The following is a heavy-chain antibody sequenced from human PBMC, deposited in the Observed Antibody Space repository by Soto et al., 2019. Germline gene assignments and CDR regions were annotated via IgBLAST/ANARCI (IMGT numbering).Heavy chain of an antibody. CDR1: GFTFSSYA. Sequence: PGGSLRLSCAASGFTFSSYAMSWVRQAPGKGLEWVSAISGSGGSTYYADSVKGRFTISRDNSKNTLYLQMNSLRAEDTAVYYCAKGITMIVVANDFDYWGQGTLVTVSS. D-gene: IGHD3-22*01. CDR3: AKGITMIVVANDFDY. J-gene: IGHJ4*02. V-gene: IGHV3-23*01. CDR2: ISGSGGST.